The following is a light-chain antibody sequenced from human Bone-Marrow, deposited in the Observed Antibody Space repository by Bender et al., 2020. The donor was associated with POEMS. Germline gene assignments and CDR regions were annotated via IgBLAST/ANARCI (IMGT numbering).Light chain of an antibody. CDR2: RDS. CDR3: QVWDSGTDVVV. V-gene: IGLV3-9*01. CDR1: ELESKN. J-gene: IGLJ2*01. Sequence: SYELTQPVSVSVALGQTARITCGGDELESKNVHWFQHKPGQAPVLIVYRDSNRPSGIPERFSGSNSGNTATLTISRAQPEDEADYYCQVWDSGTDVVVLGGGTKLTV.